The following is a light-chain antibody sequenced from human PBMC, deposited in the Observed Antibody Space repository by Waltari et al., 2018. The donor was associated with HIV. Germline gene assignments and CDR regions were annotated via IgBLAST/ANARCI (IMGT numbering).Light chain of an antibody. J-gene: IGKJ2*01. CDR2: DAS. V-gene: IGKV1D-8*01. CDR3: QQTYIFPLT. Sequence: HRAGQAPDLLIHDASTLTSGVPSRFSGGGSGTRLSLTINSFQPEDLATYYCQQTYIFPLTFGPGT.